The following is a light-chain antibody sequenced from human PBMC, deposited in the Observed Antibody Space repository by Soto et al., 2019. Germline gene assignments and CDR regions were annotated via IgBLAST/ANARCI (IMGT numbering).Light chain of an antibody. Sequence: QSVLTLPPSVSAAPGQKVAISCSGSSPNIGNDFVSWYQQLPGTAPKLLIYENHKRPSGIPDRFSGSKSGTSATLGITGLQTGDEADYYCETWDSSLSAAVFGGGTQLTVL. V-gene: IGLV1-51*02. CDR2: ENH. CDR3: ETWDSSLSAAV. J-gene: IGLJ7*01. CDR1: SPNIGNDF.